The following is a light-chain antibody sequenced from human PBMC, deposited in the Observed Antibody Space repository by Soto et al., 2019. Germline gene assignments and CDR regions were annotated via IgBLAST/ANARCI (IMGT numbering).Light chain of an antibody. Sequence: EIVLTQSPPTLSLSAGATATLSCRASESVSNYLAWYQQKPGQAPRLLIFDASSRATGIPARFSGSGSGTDFTLTISSLEPEDFAVYYCQQRSDWPISFGQGTRLEIK. V-gene: IGKV3-11*01. CDR2: DAS. J-gene: IGKJ5*01. CDR3: QQRSDWPIS. CDR1: ESVSNY.